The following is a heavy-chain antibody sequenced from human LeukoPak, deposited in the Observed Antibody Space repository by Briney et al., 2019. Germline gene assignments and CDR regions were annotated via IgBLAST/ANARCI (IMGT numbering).Heavy chain of an antibody. Sequence: GASVKVSCKASGYTFTSYAMHWVRQAPGQRLEWMGWINAGNGNTKYSQEFQGRVTITRDTSASTAYMELNRLRSDDTAVYYCARDRPNYYDSRRPFDYWGQGTLVTVSS. V-gene: IGHV1-3*01. D-gene: IGHD3-22*01. CDR2: INAGNGNT. CDR3: ARDRPNYYDSRRPFDY. J-gene: IGHJ4*02. CDR1: GYTFTSYA.